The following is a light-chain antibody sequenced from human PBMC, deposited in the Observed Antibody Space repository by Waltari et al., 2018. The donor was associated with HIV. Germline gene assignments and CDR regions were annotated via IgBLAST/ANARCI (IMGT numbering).Light chain of an antibody. CDR2: RNN. J-gene: IGLJ2*01. V-gene: IGLV1-47*01. Sequence: QSVLTQPPSASGTPGQRVTISCSGSSSNIGTNYIYWYQQLPGTAPKLLIYRNNQRPAGVPDGFSGSKSGTSVFLAISGLRSEDEADYYCAAWDENLSGRVVFGGGTKLTVL. CDR3: AAWDENLSGRVV. CDR1: SSNIGTNY.